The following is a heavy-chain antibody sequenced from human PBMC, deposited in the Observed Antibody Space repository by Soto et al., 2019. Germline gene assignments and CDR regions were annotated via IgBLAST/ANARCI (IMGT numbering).Heavy chain of an antibody. CDR3: ARRARTATTNWGAFDI. J-gene: IGHJ3*02. CDR2: ISYSADKT. V-gene: IGHV3-23*01. D-gene: IGHD1-7*01. Sequence: XESLLLSCAASGFTFSNYVMNWVRQAPGKGLEWVSTISYSADKTFYADSVKGRFTISRDNSRDTLFLQMNSLRADDAAVYYCARRARTATTNWGAFDIWGQGTMVTVSS. CDR1: GFTFSNYV.